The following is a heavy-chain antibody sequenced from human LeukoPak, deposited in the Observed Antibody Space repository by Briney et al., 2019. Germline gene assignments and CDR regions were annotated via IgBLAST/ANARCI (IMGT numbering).Heavy chain of an antibody. Sequence: GGSLRLSCVASGFTFDDYEMSWVRQAPGKGLEWVSGINWNGGSTGYVDSVKGRFTISRDNAKNSLYLQMNSLRAEDTAVYYCARISGSYVFDYWGQGTLVTVSS. CDR2: INWNGGST. D-gene: IGHD1-26*01. CDR1: GFTFDDYE. CDR3: ARISGSYVFDY. V-gene: IGHV3-20*04. J-gene: IGHJ4*02.